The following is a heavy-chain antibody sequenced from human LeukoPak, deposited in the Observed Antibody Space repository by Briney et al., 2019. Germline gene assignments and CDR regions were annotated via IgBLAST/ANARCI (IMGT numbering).Heavy chain of an antibody. CDR2: INPNSGNT. CDR1: GYTFTSYD. D-gene: IGHD1-14*01. J-gene: IGHJ4*02. Sequence: ASVKVSCKASGYTFTSYDINWVRQATGQGLEWMGWINPNSGNTGYPQKFQGRVTMTRDTSISTAYMELSSLRSEDTAVYYRAREPLGTEHLDYWGQGTLVAVSS. V-gene: IGHV1-8*01. CDR3: AREPLGTEHLDY.